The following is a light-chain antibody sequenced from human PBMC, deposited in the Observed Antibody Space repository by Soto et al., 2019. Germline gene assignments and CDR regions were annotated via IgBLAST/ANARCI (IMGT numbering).Light chain of an antibody. V-gene: IGLV2-18*02. Sequence: QSALTQPPSVSGSPGQSVAISCTGTSSDVGGYNRVSWYQQAPAKAPKLLIYDVSNRPSGGSTRFSGSKSGNTASLTISGLQAEDEADYYCTSYASGSAYVFGPGTKLTVL. CDR3: TSYASGSAYV. CDR2: DVS. J-gene: IGLJ1*01. CDR1: SSDVGGYNR.